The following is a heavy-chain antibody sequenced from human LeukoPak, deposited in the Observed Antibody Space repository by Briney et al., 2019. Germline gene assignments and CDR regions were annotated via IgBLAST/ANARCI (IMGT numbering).Heavy chain of an antibody. CDR1: GYTFTSYG. CDR3: AREIVVVPAAMSGWFDP. Sequence: ASVKVSCKASGYTFTSYGISWVRQAPGQGLEWMGWISAYNGNTNYAQKLQGRVTMTTDTSTSTAYMELKSLRSDDTAVYYCAREIVVVPAAMSGWFDPWGQGTLVTVSS. D-gene: IGHD2-2*01. J-gene: IGHJ5*02. CDR2: ISAYNGNT. V-gene: IGHV1-18*01.